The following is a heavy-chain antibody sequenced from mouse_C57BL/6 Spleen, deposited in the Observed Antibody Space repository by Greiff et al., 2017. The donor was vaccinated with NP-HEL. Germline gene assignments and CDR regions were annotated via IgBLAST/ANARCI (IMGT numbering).Heavy chain of an antibody. D-gene: IGHD1-1*01. J-gene: IGHJ3*01. CDR1: GYTFTSYG. CDR3: AREEDSYGTAWFAY. CDR2: IYPRSGNT. V-gene: IGHV1-81*01. Sequence: QVQLKQSGAELARPGASVKLSCKASGYTFTSYGISWVKQRPGQGLEWIGEIYPRSGNTYYNEKFKGKATLTADKSSSTAYMELRSLTSEDSAVYFCAREEDSYGTAWFAYWGQGTLVTVSA.